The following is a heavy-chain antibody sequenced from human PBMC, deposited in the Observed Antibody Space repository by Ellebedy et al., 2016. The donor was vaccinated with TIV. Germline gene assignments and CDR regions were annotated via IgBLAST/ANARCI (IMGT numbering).Heavy chain of an antibody. J-gene: IGHJ4*02. CDR1: GASIRNSSFS. V-gene: IGHV4-39*01. CDR2: LYYSGRT. Sequence: SETLSLTXTVSGASIRNSSFSWGWICQSPGKGLESIGSLYYSGRTYFNPSLKSRVTISVDTAKNQFSLNLSSVTAADTALYYCTGSIVVVPAAFDFWGQGVLVTVAS. CDR3: TGSIVVVPAAFDF. D-gene: IGHD2-2*01.